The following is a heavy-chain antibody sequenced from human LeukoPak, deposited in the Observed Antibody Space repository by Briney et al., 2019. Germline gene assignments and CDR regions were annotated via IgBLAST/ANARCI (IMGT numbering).Heavy chain of an antibody. CDR3: ARVLYGDYSPLDS. D-gene: IGHD4-17*01. J-gene: IGHJ4*02. CDR1: GFTFSDYY. Sequence: GGSLRLSCAASGFTFSDYYMSWIRQSPGKGLEWVSYISSSGFTIFYADSVMGRFTISKDNARNSLYLQMDSLRAEDTAVYYCARVLYGDYSPLDSWGQGTLVTVSS. CDR2: ISSSGFTI. V-gene: IGHV3-11*01.